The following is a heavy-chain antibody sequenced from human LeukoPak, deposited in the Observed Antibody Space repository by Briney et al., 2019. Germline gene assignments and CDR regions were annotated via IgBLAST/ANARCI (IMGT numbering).Heavy chain of an antibody. CDR1: GGSISSYY. CDR2: IYYSGST. D-gene: IGHD6-13*01. V-gene: IGHV4-59*01. J-gene: IGHJ4*02. CDR3: ARGIHTDTGYSSSCLDY. Sequence: SETLSLTCTVSGGSISSYYWSRIRQPPGKGLEWIGYIYYSGSTNYNPSLKSRVTISVDTSKNQFSLKLSSVTAADTAVYYCARGIHTDTGYSSSCLDYWGQGTLVTVSS.